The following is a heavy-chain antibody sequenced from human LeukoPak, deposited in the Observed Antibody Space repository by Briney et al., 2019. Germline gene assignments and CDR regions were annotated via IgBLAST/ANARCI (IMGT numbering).Heavy chain of an antibody. CDR1: GFTFNKFA. Sequence: GGSLRVSCEASGFTFNKFAMSWVRQAPGKGPEWVSAIGSSGATTFYADSVKGRCTISRDNSKHTVYLEMNSLRAEDTAIYYCAKVSVGPLSRPTHVALYYGMDVWGQGTTVTVSS. CDR2: IGSSGATT. V-gene: IGHV3-23*01. D-gene: IGHD2-8*01. CDR3: AKVSVGPLSRPTHVALYYGMDV. J-gene: IGHJ6*02.